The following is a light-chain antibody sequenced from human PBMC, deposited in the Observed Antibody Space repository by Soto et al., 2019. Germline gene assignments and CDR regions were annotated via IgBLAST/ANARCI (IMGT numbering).Light chain of an antibody. Sequence: EIVLTQSPGTLSLSPGERAILSCKASQTVSNSYLAWYQQKPGQAPRVLIHRASSRASGIPDRFSGSVSGTDFPLTISRLEPEDVAVYYCQLYGISSWTFGQGTKVEVK. CDR3: QLYGISSWT. CDR2: RAS. CDR1: QTVSNSY. J-gene: IGKJ1*01. V-gene: IGKV3-20*01.